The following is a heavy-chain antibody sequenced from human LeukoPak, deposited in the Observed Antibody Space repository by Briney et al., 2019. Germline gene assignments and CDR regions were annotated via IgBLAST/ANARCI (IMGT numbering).Heavy chain of an antibody. V-gene: IGHV3-7*03. J-gene: IGHJ6*03. CDR1: GFTFSSYW. CDR3: TRDQSTAKWLRSWHYYYYMDV. D-gene: IGHD5-12*01. CDR2: IKQDGSER. Sequence: PGGSLRLSCVVSGFTFSSYWMSWVRQTPGKGLEWVANIKQDGSERYYVDSVKGRFTISRDNAKNSLYLQMDSLKTEDTAVYYCTRDQSTAKWLRSWHYYYYMDVWGKGTTVTISS.